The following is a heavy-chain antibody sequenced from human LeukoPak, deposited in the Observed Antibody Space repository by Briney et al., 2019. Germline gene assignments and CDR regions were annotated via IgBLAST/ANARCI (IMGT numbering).Heavy chain of an antibody. CDR1: GYTFTSYY. CDR2: INPNGSST. D-gene: IGHD7-27*01. V-gene: IGHV1-46*01. CDR3: ARGPKLGPAYFDY. J-gene: IGHJ4*02. Sequence: ASVKVSCKASGYTFTSYYMHWVRQAPGQGLEWMGIINPNGSSTSDAQKFQGRVTMTRDTSKSTIYMELSSLRSEDTAVYYCARGPKLGPAYFDYWGQGTLVTVSS.